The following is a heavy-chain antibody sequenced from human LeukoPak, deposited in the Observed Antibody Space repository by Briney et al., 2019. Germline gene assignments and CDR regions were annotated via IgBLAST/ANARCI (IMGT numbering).Heavy chain of an antibody. CDR3: AKNSGSYYIYFDY. D-gene: IGHD3-10*01. V-gene: IGHV3-30*18. Sequence: SGGSLRLSCAASGFTFSSYGMHWVRQAPGKGLEWVAVISYDGSNKYHADSVKGRFTISRDNSKNTLYLQMNSLRAEDTAVYYCAKNSGSYYIYFDYWGQGTLVTVSS. J-gene: IGHJ4*02. CDR1: GFTFSSYG. CDR2: ISYDGSNK.